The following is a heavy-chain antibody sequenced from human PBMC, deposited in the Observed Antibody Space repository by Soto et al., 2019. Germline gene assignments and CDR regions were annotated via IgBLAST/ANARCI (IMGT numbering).Heavy chain of an antibody. CDR3: ARDGSYQLLPSYYYYYMDV. CDR2: ISSSSSYI. J-gene: IGHJ6*03. V-gene: IGHV3-21*01. D-gene: IGHD2-2*01. CDR1: GFTFSSYS. Sequence: GGSLRLSCAASGFTFSSYSMNWVRQAPGKGLEWVSSISSSSSYIYYADSVKGRFTISRDNAKNSLYLQMNSLRAEDTAVYYCARDGSYQLLPSYYYYYMDVWGKGTTVTVSS.